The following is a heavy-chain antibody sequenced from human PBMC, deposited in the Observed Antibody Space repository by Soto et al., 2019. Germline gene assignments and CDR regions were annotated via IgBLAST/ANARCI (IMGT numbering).Heavy chain of an antibody. D-gene: IGHD3-3*01. CDR1: GFSLSNARMG. J-gene: IGHJ6*03. Sequence: QVTLKESGPVLVKPTETLTLTCTVSGFSLSNARMGVSWIRQPPGKALEWLAHIFSNDEKSYSTSLKSRLTNTKDTSKSQVVLTMTNMDPVDTATYYCARISHYDFWSGYYGPHYYYYYMDVWGKGTTVTVSS. V-gene: IGHV2-26*01. CDR2: IFSNDEK. CDR3: ARISHYDFWSGYYGPHYYYYYMDV.